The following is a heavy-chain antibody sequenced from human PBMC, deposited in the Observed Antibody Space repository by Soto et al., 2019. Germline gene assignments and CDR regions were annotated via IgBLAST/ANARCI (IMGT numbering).Heavy chain of an antibody. CDR1: GLIFRRYA. CDR2: ISSSGGST. CDR3: TQELGGFSGYDFDY. V-gene: IGHV3-23*01. D-gene: IGHD5-12*01. Sequence: EGALILSWAASGLIFRRYAMSWGLQAPGKGIDWASAISSSGGSTYYAGSVKGRFTISRDNSKNTLYLQMNSLRAEDTAVYSYTQELGGFSGYDFDYRWQET. J-gene: IGHJ4*02.